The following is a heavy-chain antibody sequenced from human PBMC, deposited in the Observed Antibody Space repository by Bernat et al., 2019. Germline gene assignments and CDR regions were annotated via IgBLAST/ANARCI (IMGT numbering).Heavy chain of an antibody. CDR1: GYSFTGYV. V-gene: IGHV1-3*01. CDR3: ARDWAPYGWGVNWLDL. D-gene: IGHD3-10*02. CDR2: INAGNGYT. Sequence: QVQLVQSGAEVKKPGASVKVSCKTSGYSFTGYVIHWLRQAPGQRLEWMGWINAGNGYTKYSQNFQGRLTISRDTAASTAYMELSSLISEDTAVYYCARDWAPYGWGVNWLDLWGQRTVVTASS. J-gene: IGHJ5*02.